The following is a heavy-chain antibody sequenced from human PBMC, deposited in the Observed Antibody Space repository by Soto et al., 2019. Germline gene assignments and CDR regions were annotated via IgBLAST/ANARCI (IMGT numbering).Heavy chain of an antibody. V-gene: IGHV3-23*01. J-gene: IGHJ6*02. CDR2: ISGSGGST. Sequence: PGGSLRLSCAASGFTFSSYAMSWVRQAPGKGLEWVSAISGSGGSTYYADSVKGRFTISRDNSKNTLYLQMNSLRAEDTAVYYCAKDRSITIIYYYYGMDVWGQGTTVTVSS. CDR1: GFTFSSYA. CDR3: AKDRSITIIYYYYGMDV. D-gene: IGHD3-3*01.